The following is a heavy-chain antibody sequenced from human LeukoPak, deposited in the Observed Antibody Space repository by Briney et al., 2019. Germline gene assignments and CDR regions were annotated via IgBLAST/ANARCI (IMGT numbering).Heavy chain of an antibody. CDR1: DGSITSGGYS. CDR2: IYYSGGT. Sequence: SETLSLTCAVSDGSITSGGYSWSWIRQPPGKGLEWIGYIYYSGGTYYNPSLKSRVTISLDTSKNRFSLKMNSVTAADTAVYYCASHSGGYAYWGQGTLVTVSS. V-gene: IGHV4-30-4*07. J-gene: IGHJ4*02. D-gene: IGHD5-12*01. CDR3: ASHSGGYAY.